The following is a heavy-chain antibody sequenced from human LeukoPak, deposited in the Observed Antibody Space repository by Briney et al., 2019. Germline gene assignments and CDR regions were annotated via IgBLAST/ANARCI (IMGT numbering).Heavy chain of an antibody. Sequence: GESLKISCKGSGYSFTSYWIGWVRQMPGEGLEWMGIIYPGDSDTRYSPSFQGQVTISADKSISTAYLQWSSLKASDTAMYYCARSPGSSGYLYYFDYWGQGTLVTVSS. V-gene: IGHV5-51*01. J-gene: IGHJ4*02. CDR2: IYPGDSDT. D-gene: IGHD3-22*01. CDR3: ARSPGSSGYLYYFDY. CDR1: GYSFTSYW.